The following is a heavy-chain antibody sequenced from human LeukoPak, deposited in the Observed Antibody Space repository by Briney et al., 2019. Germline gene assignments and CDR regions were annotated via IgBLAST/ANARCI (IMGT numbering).Heavy chain of an antibody. CDR2: IYYSGST. D-gene: IGHD3-10*01. CDR3: ARAKWARGVTVDP. CDR1: GGSISSGDYY. V-gene: IGHV4-30-4*01. Sequence: SETLSLTCTVSGGSISSGDYYWSWIRQPPGKGLEWIGYIYYSGSTYYNPSLKSRVTISVDTSKNQFSLKLSSVTAADTAVYYCARAKWARGVTVDPWGQGTLVTVSS. J-gene: IGHJ5*02.